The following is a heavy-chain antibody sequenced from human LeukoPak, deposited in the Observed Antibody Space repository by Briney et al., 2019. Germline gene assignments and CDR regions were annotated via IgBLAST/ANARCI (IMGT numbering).Heavy chain of an antibody. CDR3: ASGDRPFMFWYFDL. CDR2: IYYSGTT. D-gene: IGHD3-10*01. Sequence: SETLSLTCSVSGASISRFYWSWIRQPPGKGREWIGYIYYSGTTNYNPTLKSRVTISKATPKTQFSRKLSSVTAADTAVYYCASGDRPFMFWYFDLWGRGTLVTVSS. CDR1: GASISRFY. V-gene: IGHV4-59*01. J-gene: IGHJ2*01.